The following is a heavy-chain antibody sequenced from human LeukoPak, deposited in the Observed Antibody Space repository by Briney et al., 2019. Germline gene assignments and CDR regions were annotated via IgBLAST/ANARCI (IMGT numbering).Heavy chain of an antibody. Sequence: PAGSLRLSCAASGFTFSSYSMNWVRQAPGKGLEWVSSISSSSSYIYYADSVKGRFTISRDNAKNSLYLQMNSLRAEDTAVYYCARDRPITVTTPFDYWGQGTLVTVSS. D-gene: IGHD4-17*01. CDR3: ARDRPITVTTPFDY. J-gene: IGHJ4*02. V-gene: IGHV3-21*01. CDR1: GFTFSSYS. CDR2: ISSSSSYI.